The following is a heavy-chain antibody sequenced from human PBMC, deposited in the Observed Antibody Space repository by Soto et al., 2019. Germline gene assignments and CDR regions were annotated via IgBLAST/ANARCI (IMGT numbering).Heavy chain of an antibody. CDR3: ARDAYYDYVWGSYRWYYYYGMDV. Sequence: PGGSLRLSCAASGFTFSSYEMNWVRQAPGKGLEWVSYISSSGSTIYYADSVKGRFTISRDNAKNSLYLQMNSLRAEDTAVYYCARDAYYDYVWGSYRWYYYYGMDVWGQGTTVTVSS. CDR2: ISSSGSTI. D-gene: IGHD3-16*02. V-gene: IGHV3-48*03. J-gene: IGHJ6*02. CDR1: GFTFSSYE.